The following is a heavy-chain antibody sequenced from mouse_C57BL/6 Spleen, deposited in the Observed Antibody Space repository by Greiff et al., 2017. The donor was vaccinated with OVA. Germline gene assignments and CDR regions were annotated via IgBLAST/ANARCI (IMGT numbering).Heavy chain of an antibody. CDR1: GYSITSGYY. Sequence: EVQLQQSGPGLVKPSQSLSLTCSVPGYSITSGYYWNWIRQFPGNKLEWMGYISYDGSNNYNPSLKNRISITRDTSKNQFFLKLNSVTTEDTATYYCARDDYDTFAYWGQGTLVTVSA. J-gene: IGHJ3*01. CDR2: ISYDGSN. CDR3: ARDDYDTFAY. V-gene: IGHV3-6*01. D-gene: IGHD2-4*01.